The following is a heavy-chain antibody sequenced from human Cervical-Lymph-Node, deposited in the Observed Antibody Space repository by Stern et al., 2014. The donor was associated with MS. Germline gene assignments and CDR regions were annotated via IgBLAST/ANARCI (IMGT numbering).Heavy chain of an antibody. CDR3: VRDPPLDARFLGLDP. D-gene: IGHD3-3*01. CDR1: GFTFNTFG. J-gene: IGHJ5*02. CDR2: ISDIGNRT. V-gene: IGHV3-23*04. Sequence: EVQLVESGGGLVPPGGSLRLSCAVSGFTFNTFGMCWVRQAPGMGLEWISAISDIGNRTYYADSVQGRFTISRDNSKNTLYLQMNSLSAEDTAVYYCVRDPPLDARFLGLDPWGQGTLVTVSS.